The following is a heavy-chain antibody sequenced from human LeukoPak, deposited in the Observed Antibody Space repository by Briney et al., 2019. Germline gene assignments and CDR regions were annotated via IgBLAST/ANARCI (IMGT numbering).Heavy chain of an antibody. V-gene: IGHV3-72*01. D-gene: IGHD5-24*01. CDR1: GFTFSDHY. J-gene: IGHJ3*02. Sequence: PGGSLRLSCAVCGFTFSDHYMDWLRQAPGKGLEWVARSRSKAQSYSTEYAASVKGRFTISRDDSKDLLYLKMNSLKTEDTAVYYCAREGRDAYNYAFDTWGQGTMVTVSS. CDR3: AREGRDAYNYAFDT. CDR2: SRSKAQSYST.